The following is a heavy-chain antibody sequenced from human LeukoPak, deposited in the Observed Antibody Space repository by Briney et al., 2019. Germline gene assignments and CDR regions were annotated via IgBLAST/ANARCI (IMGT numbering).Heavy chain of an antibody. D-gene: IGHD2-15*01. Sequence: ASVKVSCKASGSTFTSYYMHWVRQAPGQGLEWMGIINPSGGSTSYAQKLQGRVTMTRDTSTSTVYMELSSLRSEDTAVYYCARTQNGYCSGGSCYPFDYWGQGTLVTVS. CDR3: ARTQNGYCSGGSCYPFDY. CDR1: GSTFTSYY. V-gene: IGHV1-46*01. CDR2: INPSGGST. J-gene: IGHJ4*02.